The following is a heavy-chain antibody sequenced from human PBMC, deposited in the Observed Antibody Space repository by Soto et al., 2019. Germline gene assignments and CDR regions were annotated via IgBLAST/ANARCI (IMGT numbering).Heavy chain of an antibody. CDR1: GFTFSSYA. V-gene: IGHV3-23*01. CDR2: ISGSGGST. D-gene: IGHD3-9*01. CDR3: AKDIYDILTGSNHPPDY. Sequence: PGGSLRLSCAASGFTFSSYAMSWVRQAPGKGLEWVSAISGSGGSTYYADSVKGRFTISRDNSKNTLYLQMNSLRAEDTAVYYCAKDIYDILTGSNHPPDYWGQGTLVTVSS. J-gene: IGHJ4*02.